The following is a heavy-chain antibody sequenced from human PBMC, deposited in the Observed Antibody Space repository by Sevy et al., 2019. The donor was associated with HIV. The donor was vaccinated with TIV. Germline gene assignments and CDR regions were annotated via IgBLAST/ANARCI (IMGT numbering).Heavy chain of an antibody. CDR1: VFTFSSYA. Sequence: GGSLRLSCAASVFTFSSYAMSWVRQAPGKGLEWVSAISGSGGSTYYEDSVKGRFTISRDNSKNTLYLQMNSLTAEDTAVYYCAKDAGYYGSGSYIDYWGQGTLVTVSS. D-gene: IGHD3-10*01. CDR2: ISGSGGST. J-gene: IGHJ4*02. CDR3: AKDAGYYGSGSYIDY. V-gene: IGHV3-23*01.